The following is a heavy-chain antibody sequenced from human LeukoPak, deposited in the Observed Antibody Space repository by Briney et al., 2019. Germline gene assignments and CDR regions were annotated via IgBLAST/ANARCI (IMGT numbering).Heavy chain of an antibody. V-gene: IGHV3-30*18. J-gene: IGHJ4*02. Sequence: PGRSLRLSFAASGFTFSRYGMHWVRQVPGKGLEWAALISYDGKNEKYADSVKGRFTTSRDNSKNTLYLQMNSLRPEDTAIYYCAKPYTSSFYSYHFENWGQGTLVTVSS. CDR3: AKPYTSSFYSYHFEN. D-gene: IGHD6-13*01. CDR1: GFTFSRYG. CDR2: ISYDGKNE.